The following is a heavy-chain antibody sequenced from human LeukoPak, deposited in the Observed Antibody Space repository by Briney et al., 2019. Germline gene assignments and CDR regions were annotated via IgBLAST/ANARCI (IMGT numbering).Heavy chain of an antibody. V-gene: IGHV3-48*03. CDR1: GFTFSHYE. CDR2: ISSSGSAI. Sequence: GGSLRLSCAVSGFTFSHYEMNWVRQAPGKGLEWVSYISSSGSAIYYADSVKGRFTISRDNAKNSLYLQMNSLRAEDTAVYYCARRDYASDYWGQGTLVTVSS. D-gene: IGHD4-17*01. CDR3: ARRDYASDY. J-gene: IGHJ4*02.